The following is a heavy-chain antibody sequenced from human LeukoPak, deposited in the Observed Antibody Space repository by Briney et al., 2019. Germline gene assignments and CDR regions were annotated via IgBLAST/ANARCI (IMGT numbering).Heavy chain of an antibody. CDR3: ARAGYYDSSGYFVGPYFDY. Sequence: PGGSLRLSCAASGFTVSSNYMSWVRQAPGKGLEWVSVIYSGGSTYYADSVKGRFTISRDNSKNTLYLQMNSLRAEDTAVYYCARAGYYDSSGYFVGPYFDYWGQGTLVTVSS. CDR2: IYSGGST. V-gene: IGHV3-53*01. D-gene: IGHD3-22*01. J-gene: IGHJ4*02. CDR1: GFTVSSNY.